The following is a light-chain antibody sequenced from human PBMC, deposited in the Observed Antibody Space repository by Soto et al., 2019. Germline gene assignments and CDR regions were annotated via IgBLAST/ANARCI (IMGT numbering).Light chain of an antibody. CDR2: AAS. V-gene: IGKV1-27*01. Sequence: DIQMTQSPSSLSASVGDRVTITCRASQDISNYLAWYQQKPGKVPKLLIYAASTLQSGVPSRFSGSGSGTDFTLTISSLQPEDVATYYCQKYNNAPFTFGPGTKVDIK. CDR1: QDISNY. J-gene: IGKJ3*01. CDR3: QKYNNAPFT.